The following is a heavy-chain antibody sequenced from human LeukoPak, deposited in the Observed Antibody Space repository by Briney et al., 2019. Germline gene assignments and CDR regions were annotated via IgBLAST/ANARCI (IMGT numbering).Heavy chain of an antibody. V-gene: IGHV1-8*01. CDR3: ARTSDSGSYLDYYFDY. CDR2: MNPNSGNT. J-gene: IGHJ4*02. Sequence: GASVKVSCKASGYTFTSYDINWVRQATGQGLEWMGWMNPNSGNTGYAQKFQGRVTMTRNTSISTAYMELSSLRSEDTAVYYCARTSDSGSYLDYYFDYWGQGTLVTASS. D-gene: IGHD1-26*01. CDR1: GYTFTSYD.